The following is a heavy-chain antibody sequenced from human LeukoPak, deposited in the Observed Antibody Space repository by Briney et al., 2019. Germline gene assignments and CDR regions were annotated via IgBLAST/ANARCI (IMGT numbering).Heavy chain of an antibody. D-gene: IGHD3-16*01. CDR1: GFTFSYYN. CDR3: ARDRYYDYVWGIPGAFDI. V-gene: IGHV3-48*04. Sequence: GALRLSCAASGFTFSYYNMNWVRQAPGKGLEWVSYISSGSSTIYYADSVKGRFTISRDNAKNSLYLQMNSLRAEDTAVYYCARDRYYDYVWGIPGAFDIWGQGTMVTVSS. J-gene: IGHJ3*02. CDR2: ISSGSSTI.